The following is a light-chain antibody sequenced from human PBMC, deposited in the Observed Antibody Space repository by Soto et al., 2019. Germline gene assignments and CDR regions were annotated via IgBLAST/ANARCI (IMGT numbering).Light chain of an antibody. J-gene: IGLJ1*01. CDR2: SDN. Sequence: QSVLTQPPSASGTPGQRVTISCSGSSSNIGTYRVSWYQHFPGTAPRLLIYSDNQRPSGVPDRFSASKSGASASLAISGLQSEDEAYFYCAAWNDSLNGCVIRTGTKPPS. V-gene: IGLV1-44*01. CDR1: SSNIGTYR. CDR3: AAWNDSLNGCV.